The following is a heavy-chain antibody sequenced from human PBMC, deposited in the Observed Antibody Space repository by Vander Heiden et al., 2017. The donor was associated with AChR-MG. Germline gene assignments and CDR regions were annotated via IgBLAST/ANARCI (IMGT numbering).Heavy chain of an antibody. CDR3: ARAQYSSSSDVFYDY. V-gene: IGHV4-31*03. Sequence: QVQLQESGPGLVKPLQTLSLTCTVSGVSISSGGYCWSWIRQHPGEGLEWIAYIYYSGGTYYNPSLKSRVSISVDTSKNQFSLELSSVTAADTAVYYCARAQYSSSSDVFYDYWGQGTLVTVSS. CDR2: IYYSGGT. CDR1: GVSISSGGYC. J-gene: IGHJ4*02. D-gene: IGHD6-6*01.